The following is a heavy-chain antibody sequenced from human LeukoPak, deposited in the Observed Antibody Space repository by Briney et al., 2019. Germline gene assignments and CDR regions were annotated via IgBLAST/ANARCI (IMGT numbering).Heavy chain of an antibody. Sequence: PGRSLRLSCAASGFTFSSYGMHWVRQAPGKGLEWVAVIWYDGSNKYYADSVKGRFTISRDNSKNTLYLQMNSLRAEDTAVYYCAKGDRSWSYYYYGMDVWGQGTTVTVSS. V-gene: IGHV3-33*06. CDR3: AKGDRSWSYYYYGMDV. CDR2: IWYDGSNK. CDR1: GFTFSSYG. D-gene: IGHD6-13*01. J-gene: IGHJ6*02.